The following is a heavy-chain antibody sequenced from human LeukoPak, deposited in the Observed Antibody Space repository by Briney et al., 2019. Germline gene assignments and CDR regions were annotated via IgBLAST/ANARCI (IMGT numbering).Heavy chain of an antibody. CDR1: GDSVSSNSAA. Sequence: SQTLSLTCAISGDSVSSNSAAWNWIRQSPSRGLEWRGRTYYRSKWYNDYAVSVKSRITINPDTSKNQFSLQLNSVTPEDTAVYYCAREVGYYYDSSGYPNFDYWGQGTLVTVSS. CDR2: TYYRSKWYN. J-gene: IGHJ4*02. V-gene: IGHV6-1*01. CDR3: AREVGYYYDSSGYPNFDY. D-gene: IGHD3-22*01.